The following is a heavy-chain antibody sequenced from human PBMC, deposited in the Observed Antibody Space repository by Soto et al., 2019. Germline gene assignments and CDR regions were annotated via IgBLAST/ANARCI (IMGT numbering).Heavy chain of an antibody. Sequence: SETLSLTCTVSGGSISGGGYYRSWIRQHPGKGLEWIGYIYYSGSTCYNPSLKSRVAISVDTSKNQFSLKLSSVTAADTAGYYCASSYYDYVWGSYRYAFDIWGQGTMVTVSS. V-gene: IGHV4-31*03. D-gene: IGHD3-16*02. CDR3: ASSYYDYVWGSYRYAFDI. J-gene: IGHJ3*02. CDR1: GGSISGGGYY. CDR2: IYYSGST.